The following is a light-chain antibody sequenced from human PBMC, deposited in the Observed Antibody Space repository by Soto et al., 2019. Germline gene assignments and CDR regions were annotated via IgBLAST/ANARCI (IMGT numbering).Light chain of an antibody. J-gene: IGKJ1*01. CDR3: QQYKNWT. CDR2: GAS. V-gene: IGKV3-15*01. CDR1: QSVTSS. Sequence: EIVLTQTPGTLSLSPGERATLSCRASQSVTSSLAWYQQKPGQAPRLLMYGASTRATGTPARFSGSGSGTEFTLTISSLQSEDFAVYYCQQYKNWTFGQGTKVDIK.